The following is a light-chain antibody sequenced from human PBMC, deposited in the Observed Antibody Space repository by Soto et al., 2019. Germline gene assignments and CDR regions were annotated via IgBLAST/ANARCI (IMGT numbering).Light chain of an antibody. CDR2: EVN. V-gene: IGLV2-8*01. CDR3: NSYAGSNSFV. CDR1: SGDVGGYNY. J-gene: IGLJ1*01. Sequence: QSVLTRPPSASGSPGQSVTVSCTGTSGDVGGYNYVSWYQQHPGKAPKLVIFEVNKRPSGVPDRFSGSKSGNTASLTVSGLQTEDEADYYCNSYAGSNSFVFGTGTKVTVL.